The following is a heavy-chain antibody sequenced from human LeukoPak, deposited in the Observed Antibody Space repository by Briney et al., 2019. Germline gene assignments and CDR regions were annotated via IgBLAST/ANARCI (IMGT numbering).Heavy chain of an antibody. V-gene: IGHV3-23*01. CDR1: GFTFSSYA. Sequence: GGSLRLSCAASGFTFSSYAMSWVRQAPGEGLEWVSAISGSGGSTYYADSVKGRFTISRDNSKNTLYLQMNSLRAEDTAVYYCAKDGYSSGWYEVYWGQGTLVTVSS. J-gene: IGHJ4*02. CDR2: ISGSGGST. D-gene: IGHD6-19*01. CDR3: AKDGYSSGWYEVY.